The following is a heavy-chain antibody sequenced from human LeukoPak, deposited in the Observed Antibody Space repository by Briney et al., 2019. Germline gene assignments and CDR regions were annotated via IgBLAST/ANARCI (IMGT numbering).Heavy chain of an antibody. Sequence: SETLSLTCTVSVGSISSYYWSWIRQPAGKGLEWIGRIYTSGSTNYNPSLKSRVTMSVDTSKNQFSLKLSSVTAADTAVYYCARDGARWLQFRYYFDYWGQGTLVTVSS. CDR2: IYTSGST. D-gene: IGHD5-24*01. V-gene: IGHV4-4*07. CDR3: ARDGARWLQFRYYFDY. CDR1: VGSISSYY. J-gene: IGHJ4*02.